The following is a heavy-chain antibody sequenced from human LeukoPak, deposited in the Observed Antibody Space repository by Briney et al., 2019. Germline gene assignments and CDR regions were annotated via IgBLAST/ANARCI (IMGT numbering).Heavy chain of an antibody. V-gene: IGHV3-53*01. Sequence: GGSLRLSCAASGFTVSGTHMSWARQALGKGLEWVSAMYTGGTTYYADSVKGRFTISRDNSRNTLFLHMSSLRADDTAVYYCAKDEATSGGGLASWGQGTLATVSS. J-gene: IGHJ4*02. D-gene: IGHD3-16*01. CDR1: GFTVSGTH. CDR2: MYTGGTT. CDR3: AKDEATSGGGLAS.